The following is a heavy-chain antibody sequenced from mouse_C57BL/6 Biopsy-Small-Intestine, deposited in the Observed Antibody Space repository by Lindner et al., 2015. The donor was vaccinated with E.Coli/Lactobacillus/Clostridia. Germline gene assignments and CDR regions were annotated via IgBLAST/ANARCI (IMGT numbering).Heavy chain of an antibody. V-gene: IGHV1-42*01. CDR2: INPSTGGT. J-gene: IGHJ2*01. CDR1: GYSFTGYY. Sequence: VQLQESGPELVKPGASVKISCKASGYSFTGYYMNWVKQSPEKSLEWIGEINPSTGGTSYNQKFKGKATLTVDKSSSTAYMQFKSLTSEDSAVYYCARSYYDYLDYWGQGTTLTVSS. CDR3: ARSYYDYLDY. D-gene: IGHD2-4*01.